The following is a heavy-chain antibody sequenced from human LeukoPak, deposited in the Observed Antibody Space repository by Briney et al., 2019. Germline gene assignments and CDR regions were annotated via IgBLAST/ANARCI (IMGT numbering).Heavy chain of an antibody. CDR2: IYYTGST. Sequence: SETLSLTCTVSGGSISGFYWSWMRQPPGKGLEFIGYIYYTGSTNYNPSLKGRVTFSVDTSKKQFSLKLTSVTAADTAMYYCARMGLGGHGEFDYWGQGTLVTVSS. D-gene: IGHD3-10*01. J-gene: IGHJ4*02. CDR1: GGSISGFY. CDR3: ARMGLGGHGEFDY. V-gene: IGHV4-59*01.